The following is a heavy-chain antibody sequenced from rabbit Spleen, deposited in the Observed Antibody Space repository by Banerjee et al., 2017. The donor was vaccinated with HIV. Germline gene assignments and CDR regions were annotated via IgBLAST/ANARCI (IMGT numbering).Heavy chain of an antibody. D-gene: IGHD8-1*01. CDR3: ARDTGSSFSSYGMDL. J-gene: IGHJ6*01. Sequence: QDQLEESGGGLVQPEGSLTLTCKASGFSFSNSDYICWVRQAPGKGLEWISCIADSSSAFTYSATWAKGRFTCSKTSSTTVTLQMTSLTVADTATYFCARDTGSSFSSYGMDLWGPGTLVTVS. CDR2: IADSSSAFT. V-gene: IGHV1S45*01. CDR1: GFSFSNSDY.